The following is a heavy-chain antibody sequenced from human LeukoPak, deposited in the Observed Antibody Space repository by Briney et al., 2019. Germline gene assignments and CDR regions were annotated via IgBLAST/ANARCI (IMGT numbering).Heavy chain of an antibody. D-gene: IGHD3-9*01. CDR1: GGSVISGTYY. J-gene: IGHJ4*02. V-gene: IGHV4-61*01. Sequence: SETLSLTCTVSGGSVISGTYYWSWIRQPPGKELEWIGYVSYSGNTNYNPSLKSRVTISKDTSKNQFSLKLSSVTAADTAVYYCVREHDWGDFDFWGQGTLVTVSS. CDR2: VSYSGNT. CDR3: VREHDWGDFDF.